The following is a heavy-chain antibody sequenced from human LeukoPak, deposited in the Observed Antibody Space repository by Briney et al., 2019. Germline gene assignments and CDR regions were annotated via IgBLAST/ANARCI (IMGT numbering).Heavy chain of an antibody. D-gene: IGHD2-2*01. J-gene: IGHJ4*02. V-gene: IGHV3-23*01. Sequence: GGSLRLSCAASGFTFSSYAMSWVRQAPGKGLEWVSAISGSGGSTYYADSVKGRFTISRDNSKNTLYLQMNSLRAEDTAVYYCAHSKLSTSWAPFDYWGQGTLVTVSP. CDR2: ISGSGGST. CDR3: AHSKLSTSWAPFDY. CDR1: GFTFSSYA.